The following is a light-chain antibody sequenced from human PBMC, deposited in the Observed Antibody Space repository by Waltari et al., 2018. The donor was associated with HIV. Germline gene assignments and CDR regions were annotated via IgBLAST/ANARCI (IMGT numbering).Light chain of an antibody. CDR2: YAS. V-gene: IGKV1-5*03. J-gene: IGKJ1*01. CDR3: QQYNSYSWT. Sequence: IPLTPSPSTLSASVGDRVTITCRASQSISSWLDWYQQKPGKAPKLLIDYASSLESGVPSRFSGSGSGTEFTLTISSLQPDDFATYYCQQYNSYSWTFGQGTKVEIK. CDR1: QSISSW.